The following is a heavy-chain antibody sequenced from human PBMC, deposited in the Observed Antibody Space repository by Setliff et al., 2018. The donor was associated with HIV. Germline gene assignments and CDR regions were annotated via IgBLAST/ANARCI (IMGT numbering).Heavy chain of an antibody. CDR3: VRGHCNSDKCWYTWFDP. Sequence: GASVKVSCKASGYTFNNYFLHWVRQAPGQGLEWMGRFHPYSGHTNYAQNFQDRLTMTTDTSTTTASMELRSLRSDDTAVYYCVRGHCNSDKCWYTWFDPWGQGTLVTVSS. V-gene: IGHV1-2*06. J-gene: IGHJ5*02. CDR1: GYTFNNYF. CDR2: FHPYSGHT. D-gene: IGHD2-2*01.